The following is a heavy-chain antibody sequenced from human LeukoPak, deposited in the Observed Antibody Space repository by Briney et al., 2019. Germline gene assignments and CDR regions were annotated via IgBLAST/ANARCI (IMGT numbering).Heavy chain of an antibody. Sequence: SVKVSCKASGGTFSSYAISWVRQAPGQGLEWMGGIIPIFGTANYAQKFQGRVTIIADKSTSTAYMELSSLRSEDTAVYYCARGHDCSSPSCLRLDPWGQGTLVTVSS. D-gene: IGHD2-2*01. CDR1: GGTFSSYA. J-gene: IGHJ5*02. V-gene: IGHV1-69*06. CDR2: IIPIFGTA. CDR3: ARGHDCSSPSCLRLDP.